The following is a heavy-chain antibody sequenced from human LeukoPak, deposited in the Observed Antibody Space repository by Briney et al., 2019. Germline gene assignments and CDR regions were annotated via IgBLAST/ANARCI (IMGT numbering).Heavy chain of an antibody. V-gene: IGHV3-21*01. J-gene: IGHJ4*02. Sequence: GGSLRLSCAASGFTFSSYAMSWVRQAPGKGLEWVSSISSSSSYIYYADSVKGRFTISRDNAKNSLYLQMNSLRAEDTAVYYCAREPSDSSGYYPSWGQGTLVTVSS. CDR2: ISSSSSYI. CDR3: AREPSDSSGYYPS. CDR1: GFTFSSYA. D-gene: IGHD3-22*01.